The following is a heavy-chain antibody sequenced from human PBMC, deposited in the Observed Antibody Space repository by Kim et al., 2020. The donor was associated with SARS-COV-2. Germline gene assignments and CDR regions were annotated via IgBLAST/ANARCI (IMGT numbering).Heavy chain of an antibody. Sequence: EDGGTIYAQKFQGRVTMTEDTSTDTAYMELSSLRSEDTAVYYCATRHLLVYWGQGTLVTVSS. CDR3: ATRHLLVY. D-gene: IGHD2-8*02. CDR2: EDGGT. V-gene: IGHV1-24*01. J-gene: IGHJ4*02.